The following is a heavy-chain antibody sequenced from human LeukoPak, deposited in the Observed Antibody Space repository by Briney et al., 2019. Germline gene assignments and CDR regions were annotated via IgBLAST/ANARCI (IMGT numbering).Heavy chain of an antibody. D-gene: IGHD5-18*01. J-gene: IGHJ6*03. CDR2: ISTSSSYI. Sequence: GGSLRLSCAASGFTLSRYNMNWVRQAPGKGLEWVSSISTSSSYIYYADSLKGRLTISRDNARKSVYLQMNSLRAEDTAVYYCARTASGYSYPYYMDVWGKGTTVTVSS. CDR1: GFTLSRYN. V-gene: IGHV3-21*01. CDR3: ARTASGYSYPYYMDV.